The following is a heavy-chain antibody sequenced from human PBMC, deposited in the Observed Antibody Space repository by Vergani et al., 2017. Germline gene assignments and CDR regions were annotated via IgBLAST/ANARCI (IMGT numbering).Heavy chain of an antibody. CDR2: INTNSGNP. CDR3: ARGRQWRLTEYLYGMDV. V-gene: IGHV7-4-1*02. J-gene: IGHJ6*02. Sequence: QVQLVQSGAEVKKPGASVRISCEASGYTFTNYPLIWVRQAPGQGLEFMGWINTNSGNPTYAPGFTGRFVFSLDTSVSTAYLQISGLKAEDSAVYYCARGRQWRLTEYLYGMDVWGQGTTVTVS. CDR1: GYTFTNYP. D-gene: IGHD6-19*01.